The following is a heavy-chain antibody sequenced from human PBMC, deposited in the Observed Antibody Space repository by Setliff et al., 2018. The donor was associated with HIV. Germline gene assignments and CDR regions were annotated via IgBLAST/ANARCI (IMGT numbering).Heavy chain of an antibody. V-gene: IGHV4-59*08. D-gene: IGHD3-22*01. CDR2: IYYSGST. CDR1: GGSTTSYY. CDR3: ARQGLTMNPGVPAPILYFFDS. Sequence: SETLSLTCSFSGGSTTSYYWSWIRQPPGKGLEWIGYIYYSGSTNYNPSLKSRVTISIDTSKNQFSLKLRSVTAADTAVYYCARQGLTMNPGVPAPILYFFDSWGQGILVTV. J-gene: IGHJ4*02.